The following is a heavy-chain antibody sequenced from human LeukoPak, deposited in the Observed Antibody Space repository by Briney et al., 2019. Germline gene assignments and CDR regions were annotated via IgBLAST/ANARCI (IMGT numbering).Heavy chain of an antibody. CDR2: MNPNSGNT. V-gene: IGHV1-8*01. CDR1: GYTFTSYD. CDR3: ARGVYGDYEDAFDI. Sequence: RASVKVSCKASGYTFTSYDINWVRQATGQGLEWMGWMNPNSGNTGYAQKFQGRVTMTRNTSISTAYMELSSLRSEDTAVYHCARGVYGDYEDAFDIWGQGTKVTVTS. D-gene: IGHD4-17*01. J-gene: IGHJ3*02.